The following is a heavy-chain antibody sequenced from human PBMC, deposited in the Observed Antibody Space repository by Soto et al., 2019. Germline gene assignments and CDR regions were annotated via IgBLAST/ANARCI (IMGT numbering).Heavy chain of an antibody. CDR1: GYTFTGYY. D-gene: IGHD3-3*01. CDR3: ALAAYYDFWSGPYYYYYGMDV. V-gene: IGHV1-2*04. J-gene: IGHJ6*02. Sequence: ASVKVSCKASGYTFTGYYMHWVRQAPGQGLERMGWINPNSGGTNYAQKFQGWVTMTRDTSISTAYMELSRLRSDDTAVYYCALAAYYDFWSGPYYYYYGMDVWGQGTTVTVSS. CDR2: INPNSGGT.